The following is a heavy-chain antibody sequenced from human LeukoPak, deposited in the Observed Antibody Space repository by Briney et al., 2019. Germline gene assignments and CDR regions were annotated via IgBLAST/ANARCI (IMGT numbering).Heavy chain of an antibody. D-gene: IGHD3-10*01. J-gene: IGHJ4*02. V-gene: IGHV4-34*01. CDR1: GGSFSGYY. CDR2: INHSGST. CDR3: ARGRNGSIPMVRGVIIPDLDY. Sequence: PSETLSLTCAVYGGSFSGYYWSWIRQPPGKGLEWIGEINHSGSTNYNPSLKSRVTISVDTSKNQFSLKLSSVTAADPAVYYCARGRNGSIPMVRGVIIPDLDYWGQGTLVTVSS.